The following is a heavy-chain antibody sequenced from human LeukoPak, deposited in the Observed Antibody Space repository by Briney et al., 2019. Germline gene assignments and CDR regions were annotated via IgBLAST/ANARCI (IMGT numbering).Heavy chain of an antibody. V-gene: IGHV4-38-2*02. CDR1: GYSISSGYY. CDR2: IYNSGST. D-gene: IGHD2-15*01. Sequence: SETLSLTCTVSGYSISSGYYWGWIRQSPGKGLEWIGSIYNSGSTYYNPSLKSRVTISVDTSKNQFSLKLSSVTAADTAVYYCARECSGGSCYSDVSDAFDIWGQGTMVTVSS. J-gene: IGHJ3*02. CDR3: ARECSGGSCYSDVSDAFDI.